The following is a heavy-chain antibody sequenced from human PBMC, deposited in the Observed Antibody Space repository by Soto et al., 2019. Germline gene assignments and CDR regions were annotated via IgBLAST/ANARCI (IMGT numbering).Heavy chain of an antibody. CDR3: AHRPTLRFGELFPN. CDR1: GFSLNTSGVG. J-gene: IGHJ4*02. CDR2: IYWDDDK. V-gene: IGHV2-5*02. D-gene: IGHD3-10*01. Sequence: QITLKESGPTLVKPTQTLTLTCTFSGFSLNTSGVGVGWIRQPPGKALEWLALIYWDDDKRYSPSLKSRLTIRKDTYKNQVVLTMTNMDPVDTATYYCAHRPTLRFGELFPNWGQGALVTVSS.